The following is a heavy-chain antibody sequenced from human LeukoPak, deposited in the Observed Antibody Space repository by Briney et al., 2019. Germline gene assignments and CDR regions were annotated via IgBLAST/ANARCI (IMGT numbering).Heavy chain of an antibody. J-gene: IGHJ6*02. CDR1: GGSFSGYY. D-gene: IGHD3-3*01. Sequence: SETLSLTCAVYGGSFSGYYWSWIRQPPGKGLEWIGEINHSGSTNYNPSLKSRVTISVDTSKNQFSLKLSSVTAADKAVSYCARGYYDFWSGYYEEVNYYYYSGMDVWGQGTTVTVSS. V-gene: IGHV4-34*01. CDR3: ARGYYDFWSGYYEEVNYYYYSGMDV. CDR2: INHSGST.